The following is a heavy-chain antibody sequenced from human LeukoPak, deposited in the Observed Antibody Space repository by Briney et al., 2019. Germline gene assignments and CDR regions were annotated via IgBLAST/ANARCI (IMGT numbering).Heavy chain of an antibody. J-gene: IGHJ6*03. CDR2: VHSSRGS. D-gene: IGHD3-22*01. V-gene: IGHV4-4*07. Sequence: SETLSLTCTVSGGSISNYYWSWIRQPAGKGLEWIGRVHSSRGSNYNPSLKSRVTISVDTSKNQFSLKLSSVTAADTAVYYCARDMIYYDSSGYYYDPYYYYMDVWGKGTTVTVSS. CDR3: ARDMIYYDSSGYYYDPYYYYMDV. CDR1: GGSISNYY.